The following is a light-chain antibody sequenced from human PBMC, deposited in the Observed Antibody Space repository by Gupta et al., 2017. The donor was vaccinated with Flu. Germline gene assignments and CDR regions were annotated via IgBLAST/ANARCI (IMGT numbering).Light chain of an antibody. CDR1: TSDGAAYNY. J-gene: IGLJ3*02. CDR3: SAYGAVGL. CDR2: DVT. V-gene: IGLV2-14*01. Sequence: GQSIATACTGSTSDGAAYNYVAWYQQNPGKAHKLIIDDVTNRPSGVSTRFSGSKSGNTASLTISGPQAEDEADYYCSAYGAVGLFGGGTKVTVL.